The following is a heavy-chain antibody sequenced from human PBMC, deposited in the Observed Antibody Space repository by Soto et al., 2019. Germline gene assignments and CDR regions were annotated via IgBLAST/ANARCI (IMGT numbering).Heavy chain of an antibody. CDR3: VHTVMGHSSTGGQDLDD. J-gene: IGHJ4*02. V-gene: IGHV2-5*01. CDR1: AFPLSTNGVG. Sequence: SRPTLVNPTQTLTLTCTFSAFPLSTNGVGVGWIRQPPGKPLEWLAVIYWNEDKRYSRSLKSRLSMTKDTSKNQVVLTMTTLDPVDTTTYYCVHTVMGHSSTGGQDLDDWGPEILVTVSS. CDR2: IYWNEDK. D-gene: IGHD5-18*01.